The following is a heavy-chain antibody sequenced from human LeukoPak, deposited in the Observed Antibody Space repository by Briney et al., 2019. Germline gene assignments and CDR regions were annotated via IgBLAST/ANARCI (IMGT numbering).Heavy chain of an antibody. J-gene: IGHJ4*02. CDR2: IYYSGST. V-gene: IGHV4-59*08. CDR1: GGSISSYY. CDR3: ARHKTYYDSSGSFDY. Sequence: PSETLSLTCTVSGGSISSYYWSWIRQPPGKGLEWIGYIYYSGSTNYNPSLKSRVTISVDTSKNQFSLKLSSVTAADTAVYYCARHKTYYDSSGSFDYWGQGTLVTVSS. D-gene: IGHD3-22*01.